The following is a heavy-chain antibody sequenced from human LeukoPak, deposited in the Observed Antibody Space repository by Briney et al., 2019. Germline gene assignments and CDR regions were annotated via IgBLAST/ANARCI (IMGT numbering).Heavy chain of an antibody. Sequence: PGGSLRLSCAASGFTFSSYAMSWVRQAPGKGLEWVSAISGSGGSTYYADSVKGRFTISRDNSKNTLYLQMNSLRAEDTAVYYCAKSGWITFGGVISSPQPYYFDYWGQGTLVTVSS. CDR3: AKSGWITFGGVISSPQPYYFDY. CDR1: GFTFSSYA. D-gene: IGHD3-16*01. V-gene: IGHV3-23*01. J-gene: IGHJ4*02. CDR2: ISGSGGST.